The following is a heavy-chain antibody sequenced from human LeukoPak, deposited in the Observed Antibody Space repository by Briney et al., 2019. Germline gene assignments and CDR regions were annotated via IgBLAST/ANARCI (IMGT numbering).Heavy chain of an antibody. CDR2: IYYSGST. V-gene: IGHV4-30-4*01. CDR3: ARDHDYGDYVRAFDI. J-gene: IGHJ3*02. Sequence: SQTLSLTCTVSGGSISSGDYYWSWIRQPPGKRLEWIAYIYYSGSTYYNPSLKSRVTISVDTSKTQFSLRLSSVTAADTAVYYCARDHDYGDYVRAFDIWGRGTMVTVSS. D-gene: IGHD4-17*01. CDR1: GGSISSGDYY.